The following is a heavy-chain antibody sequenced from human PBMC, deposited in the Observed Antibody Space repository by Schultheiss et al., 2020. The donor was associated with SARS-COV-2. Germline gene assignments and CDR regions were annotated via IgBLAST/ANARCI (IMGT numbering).Heavy chain of an antibody. J-gene: IGHJ5*02. CDR2: ISSSSSYT. Sequence: GGSLRLSCAASGFTFSDYYMSWIRQAPGKGLEWVSYISSSSSYTNYADSVKGRFTISRDNAKNSLYLQMNSLRAEDTAVYYCTRSRYSSSWYIRWFDPWGQGTLVTVSS. D-gene: IGHD6-13*01. V-gene: IGHV3-11*06. CDR3: TRSRYSSSWYIRWFDP. CDR1: GFTFSDYY.